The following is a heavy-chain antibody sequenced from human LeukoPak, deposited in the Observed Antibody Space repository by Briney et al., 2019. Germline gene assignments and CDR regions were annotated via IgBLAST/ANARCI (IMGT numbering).Heavy chain of an antibody. Sequence: GASVKVSCKASGYTFTGYYMHWVRQAPGQGLEWMGWINPNSGGTNYAQKFQGRVTMTRDTSISTAYMELSRLGSDDTAVYYCARARQWLLLPEDAFNIWGQGTMVTVSS. V-gene: IGHV1-2*02. CDR1: GYTFTGYY. CDR3: ARARQWLLLPEDAFNI. CDR2: INPNSGGT. J-gene: IGHJ3*02. D-gene: IGHD3-22*01.